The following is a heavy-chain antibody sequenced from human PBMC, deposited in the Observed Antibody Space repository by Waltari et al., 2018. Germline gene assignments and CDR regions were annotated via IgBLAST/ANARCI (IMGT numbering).Heavy chain of an antibody. CDR1: GDSVSSNSAA. CDR2: TYYRSKWYN. V-gene: IGHV6-1*01. J-gene: IGHJ5*02. CDR3: ARDHVDYYDSSGYYYWFDP. Sequence: QVQLQQSGPGLVKPSQTLSLTCAISGDSVSSNSAAWNWIRQSPARGLEWLGRTYYRSKWYNDYALSVKSRITIHPYTSKNQFSLQLNSVTPEDTAVYYCARDHVDYYDSSGYYYWFDPWGQGTLVTVSS. D-gene: IGHD3-22*01.